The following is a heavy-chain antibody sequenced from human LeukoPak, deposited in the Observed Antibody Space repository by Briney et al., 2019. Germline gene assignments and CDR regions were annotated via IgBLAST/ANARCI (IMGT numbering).Heavy chain of an antibody. V-gene: IGHV4-34*01. J-gene: IGHJ4*02. D-gene: IGHD3-22*01. CDR1: GGTFSGYY. Sequence: SETLSLTCAVYGGTFSGYYWSWIRQPPGKRLEWVGESNDSGGTNYNPSLKSRVTISADKSKNQVSLRLTSVTAADTAVYYCARGYYDSSGYYTYWGQGTLVTVSS. CDR3: ARGYYDSSGYYTY. CDR2: SNDSGGT.